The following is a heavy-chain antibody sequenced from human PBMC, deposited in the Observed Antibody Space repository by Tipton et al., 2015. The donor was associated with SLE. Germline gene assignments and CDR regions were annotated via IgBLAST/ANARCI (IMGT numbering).Heavy chain of an antibody. D-gene: IGHD2-21*01. CDR3: ARGGFCAGATCYWGEGSFDT. CDR2: ISSTGST. CDR1: GGSISSSISY. Sequence: LRLSCTVSGGSISSSISYWAWIRQPPGKALEWIGGISSTGSTYYNPSFKSRVTTSADRSRNQFSLKLTSATAADTAVYYCARGGFCAGATCYWGEGSFDTWGRGTLVTVSS. J-gene: IGHJ4*02. V-gene: IGHV4-39*07.